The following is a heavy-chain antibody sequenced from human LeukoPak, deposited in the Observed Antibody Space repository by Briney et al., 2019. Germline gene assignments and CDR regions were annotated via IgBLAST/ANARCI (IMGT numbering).Heavy chain of an antibody. CDR3: ARENYYDSSGYSEGMDV. D-gene: IGHD3-22*01. V-gene: IGHV4-4*07. CDR1: GGSMSNSY. CDR2: MYVSGTT. Sequence: SETLSLTCTVSGGSMSNSYLTWVRQPAGKGLEWIGRMYVSGTTNYNPSLRSRVSMSIDSSNNQFSLRLGSVTAADTAVYYCARENYYDSSGYSEGMDVWGQGTTVSVS. J-gene: IGHJ6*02.